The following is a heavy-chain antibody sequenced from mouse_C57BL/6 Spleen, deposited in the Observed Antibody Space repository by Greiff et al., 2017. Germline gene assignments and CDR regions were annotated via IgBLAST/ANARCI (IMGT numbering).Heavy chain of an antibody. J-gene: IGHJ3*01. CDR3: ARRGYGSSYGFAY. Sequence: VQLQQSGPGLVQPSQSLSITCTVSGFSLTSYGVHWVRQSPGKGLEWLGVIWSGGSTDYNAAFISRLSSSKDNSKSQVFFKMNSLQAEDTAIYYCARRGYGSSYGFAYWGQGTLVTVSA. CDR2: IWSGGST. D-gene: IGHD1-1*01. CDR1: GFSLTSYG. V-gene: IGHV2-2*01.